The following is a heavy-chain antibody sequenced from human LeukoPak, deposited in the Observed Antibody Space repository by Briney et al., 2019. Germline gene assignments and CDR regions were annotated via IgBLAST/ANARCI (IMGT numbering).Heavy chain of an antibody. Sequence: AAVKVSCKASGDTLNSYALSWVRQAPGQGLEWMGRIIPLLGIANYAQKFQGRVTISADKSTSTAYMELSSLRSEDTAVYYCATVPTTVTTSANFDYWGQGTLVTVSS. D-gene: IGHD4-17*01. CDR2: IIPLLGIA. CDR3: ATVPTTVTTSANFDY. J-gene: IGHJ4*02. V-gene: IGHV1-69*04. CDR1: GDTLNSYA.